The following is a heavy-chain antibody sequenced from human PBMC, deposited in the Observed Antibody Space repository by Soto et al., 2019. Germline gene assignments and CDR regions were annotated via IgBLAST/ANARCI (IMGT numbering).Heavy chain of an antibody. CDR1: GFTFSSYG. V-gene: IGHV3-33*01. CDR3: ARAHGSDVLTGYYKEAFDI. D-gene: IGHD3-9*01. Sequence: GGSLRLSCAASGFTFSSYGMHWVRQAPGKGLEWVAVIWYDGSNKYYADSVKGRFTISRDNSKNTLYLQMNSLRAEDTALYYCARAHGSDVLTGYYKEAFDIWGQGTMVTVSS. J-gene: IGHJ3*02. CDR2: IWYDGSNK.